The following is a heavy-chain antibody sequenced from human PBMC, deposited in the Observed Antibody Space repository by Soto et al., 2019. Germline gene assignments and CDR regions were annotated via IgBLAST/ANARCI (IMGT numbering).Heavy chain of an antibody. D-gene: IGHD1-1*01. Sequence: QVHLVQSGAEVKKPGASVKVSCKGAGYGFTTYGITWVRQAPGQGLEWMAWISAHNGNTNYAQKVQGRATATRDTSTSTAYMEPRSLRYDDTAAYYCARGRYGNYWGQGSLVTVSS. J-gene: IGHJ4*02. V-gene: IGHV1-18*01. CDR2: ISAHNGNT. CDR3: ARGRYGNY. CDR1: GYGFTTYG.